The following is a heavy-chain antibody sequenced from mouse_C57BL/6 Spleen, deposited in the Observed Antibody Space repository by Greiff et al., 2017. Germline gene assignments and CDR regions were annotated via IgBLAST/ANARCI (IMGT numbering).Heavy chain of an antibody. CDR2: VYPYNGGT. D-gene: IGHD2-9*01. J-gene: IGHJ2*01. CDR3: ARGAYYGYDRALSFDY. Sequence: VQLQQSGPVLVKPGPSVKISCKASGFTFTDYYMHWVKQSHGKSLEWIGLVYPYNGGTSYNQKFKGKATLTVDTSSSTAYMELNSLTSEDSAVYYGARGAYYGYDRALSFDYWGQGTTLTVSS. CDR1: GFTFTDYY. V-gene: IGHV1-36*01.